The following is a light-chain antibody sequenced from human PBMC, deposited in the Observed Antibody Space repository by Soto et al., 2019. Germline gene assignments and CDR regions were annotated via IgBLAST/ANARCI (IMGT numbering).Light chain of an antibody. CDR3: QQYNSFWP. CDR2: DAS. CDR1: QSISSW. V-gene: IGKV1-5*01. J-gene: IGKJ1*01. Sequence: DIQMTQSPSTLSASVGDRVTITCRASQSISSWLAWYQQKPGKAPRLLIYDASYLERGVPSRFSGSGSGTEFTLTISDLQPYDLATYYCQQYNSFWPFGQGTKVDIK.